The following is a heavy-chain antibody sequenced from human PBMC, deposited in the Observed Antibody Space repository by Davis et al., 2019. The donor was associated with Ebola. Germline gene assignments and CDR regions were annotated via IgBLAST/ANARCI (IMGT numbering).Heavy chain of an antibody. V-gene: IGHV5-51*01. CDR2: IYLGDSDT. D-gene: IGHD6-13*01. Sequence: PGGSLRLSCKGSGYSFTNCWIGWVRQMPGKGLEWMGSIYLGDSDTRYSPSFQGQVMISADKSINTAYLQWSSLRASDTAMYYCARQKSWGSSWYLAYWGQGTLVTVSS. CDR3: ARQKSWGSSWYLAY. J-gene: IGHJ4*02. CDR1: GYSFTNCW.